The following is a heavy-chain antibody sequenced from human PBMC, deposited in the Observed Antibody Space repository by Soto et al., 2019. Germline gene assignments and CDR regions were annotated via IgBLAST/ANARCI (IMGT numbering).Heavy chain of an antibody. CDR2: INQDGTAK. CDR1: GFTFGTHW. J-gene: IGHJ4*02. V-gene: IGHV3-7*04. D-gene: IGHD4-17*01. Sequence: EVQLVESGGGLVQPGGSLRLSCAVSGFTFGTHWMSWVRQAPGKGPEWVANINQDGTAKSYVDSVKGRFTISRDNAKNSLYLRMHSLRVEDTAVYYCARDYGLGGQGSLVTVSS. CDR3: ARDYGL.